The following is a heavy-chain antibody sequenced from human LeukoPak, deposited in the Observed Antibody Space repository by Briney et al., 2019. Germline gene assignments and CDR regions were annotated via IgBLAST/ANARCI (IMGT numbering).Heavy chain of an antibody. CDR1: GYSFTNYW. V-gene: IGHV5-51*01. Sequence: GESLKISCKGSGYSFTNYWIGWVRQMSGKGLEWVGIIYPGNSDTRYGPSFQGQVTISADKSITTAYLQWSSLKASDTAMYYCARRENYYGSGSYFADAFDFWGQGTMVTVSS. J-gene: IGHJ3*01. CDR2: IYPGNSDT. D-gene: IGHD3-10*01. CDR3: ARRENYYGSGSYFADAFDF.